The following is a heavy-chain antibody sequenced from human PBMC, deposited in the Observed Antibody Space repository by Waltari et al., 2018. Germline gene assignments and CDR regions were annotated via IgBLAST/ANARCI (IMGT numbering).Heavy chain of an antibody. D-gene: IGHD6-19*01. CDR1: GFSFSTYG. CDR3: AGSGFNLVY. V-gene: IGHV3-30*03. CDR2: ISYEGGKK. Sequence: QVQLVESGGGVVQPGRSLRLSCAASGFSFSTYGMHWVRQAPGKGLEWVAFISYEGGKKYYSDSVKSRFTISRDNSKNTLFLQMDSLRVEDTAVYFCAGSGFNLVYWGQGSLVTVSS. J-gene: IGHJ4*02.